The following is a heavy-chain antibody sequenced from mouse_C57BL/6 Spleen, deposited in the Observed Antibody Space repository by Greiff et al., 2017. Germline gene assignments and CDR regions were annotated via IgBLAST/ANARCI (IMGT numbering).Heavy chain of an antibody. CDR3: AQITTVVPYYFDY. CDR2: FHPYNDDT. D-gene: IGHD1-1*01. V-gene: IGHV1-47*01. CDR1: GYTFTTYP. J-gene: IGHJ2*01. Sequence: QVQLQQSGAELVKPGASVKMSCKASGYTFTTYPIEWMKQNHGKSLEWIGNFHPYNDDTKYNEKFKGKATLTVDQSSSTAYMQLNSLTSEDSAVYYCAQITTVVPYYFDYWGQGTTLTVSS.